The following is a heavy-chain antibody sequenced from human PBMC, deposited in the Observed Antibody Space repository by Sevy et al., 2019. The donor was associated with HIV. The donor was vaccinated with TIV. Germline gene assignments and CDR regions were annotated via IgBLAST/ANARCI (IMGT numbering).Heavy chain of an antibody. CDR1: GGSISSQY. J-gene: IGHJ4*02. D-gene: IGHD1-1*01. Sequence: SETLSLTCTVSGGSISSQYWTWVRQPVGGGLEWIGHFYSSGGTDYNPSLKSRVTMSVDTSENSFFLKMTSVTAADTAVYYCALIENNNVWGQGILVTVSS. CDR3: ALIENNNV. V-gene: IGHV4-4*07. CDR2: FYSSGGT.